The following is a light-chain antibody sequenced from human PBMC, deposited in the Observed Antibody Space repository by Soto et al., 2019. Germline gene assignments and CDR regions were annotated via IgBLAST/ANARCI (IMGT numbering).Light chain of an antibody. Sequence: IVLTQSPGTLSLSPGERATLSCRASQSVGRRYLAWYQQKPGQAPMLLIYDTSERASDIPDRFSGSGSGTAFTLTISRLVPEDFAVYFCQYQGTFGGGTKVEIK. CDR3: QYQGT. CDR2: DTS. V-gene: IGKV3-20*01. J-gene: IGKJ4*01. CDR1: QSVGRRY.